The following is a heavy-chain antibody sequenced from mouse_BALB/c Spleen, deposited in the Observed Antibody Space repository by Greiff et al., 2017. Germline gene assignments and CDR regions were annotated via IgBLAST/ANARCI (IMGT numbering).Heavy chain of an antibody. CDR3: ATDYDDDGYYYAMDY. CDR2: IWSGGST. J-gene: IGHJ4*01. D-gene: IGHD2-4*01. V-gene: IGHV2-2*02. CDR1: GFSLTSYG. Sequence: VQLQQSGPGLVQPSQSLSITCTVSGFSLTSYGVHWVRQSPGKGLEWLGVIWSGGSTDYNAAFISRLSISKDNSKSQVFFKMNSLQANDTAIYYCATDYDDDGYYYAMDYWGQGTSVTVSS.